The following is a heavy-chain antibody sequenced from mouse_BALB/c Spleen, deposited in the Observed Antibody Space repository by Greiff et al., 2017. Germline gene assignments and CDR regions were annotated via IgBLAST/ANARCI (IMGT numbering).Heavy chain of an antibody. D-gene: IGHD1-1*01. J-gene: IGHJ2*01. CDR3: ASLSYYYGSSSFDY. Sequence: EVQGVESGAELVKPGASVKLSCTASGFNIKDTYMHWVKQRPEQGLEWIGRIDPANGNTKYDPKFQGKATITADTSSNTAYLQLSSLTSEDTAVYYCASLSYYYGSSSFDYWGQGTTLTVSS. V-gene: IGHV14-3*02. CDR1: GFNIKDTY. CDR2: IDPANGNT.